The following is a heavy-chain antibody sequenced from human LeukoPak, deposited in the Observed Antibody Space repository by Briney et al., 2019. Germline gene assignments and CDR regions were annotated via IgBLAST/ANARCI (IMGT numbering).Heavy chain of an antibody. J-gene: IGHJ4*02. V-gene: IGHV3-23*01. CDR2: ISGSGVST. CDR3: AFSRAGEILAYFDY. CDR1: GFTFSNYA. Sequence: GGSLRLSCAASGFTFSNYAMTWVRQAPGKGLEWVSGISGSGVSTYYADSVKGRFTISRDNSKNTLYLQMNSLTAENTALYSCAFSRAGEILAYFDYWGQGTLVTVSS. D-gene: IGHD3-16*01.